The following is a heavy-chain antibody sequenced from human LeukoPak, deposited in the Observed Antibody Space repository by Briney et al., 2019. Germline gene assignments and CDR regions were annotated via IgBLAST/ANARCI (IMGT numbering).Heavy chain of an antibody. CDR2: ISGSSTYI. D-gene: IGHD3-22*01. CDR1: GFTFTRYS. V-gene: IGHV3-21*01. Sequence: GGSLRLSCAASGFTFTRYSMNWVRQAPGKGLEWVSSISGSSTYIYYADSVKGRFAISRDNAKNSLYLQMNSLRAEDTAVYYCARARNYYDSSNYYPPDAFDIWGQGTMVTVSS. CDR3: ARARNYYDSSNYYPPDAFDI. J-gene: IGHJ3*02.